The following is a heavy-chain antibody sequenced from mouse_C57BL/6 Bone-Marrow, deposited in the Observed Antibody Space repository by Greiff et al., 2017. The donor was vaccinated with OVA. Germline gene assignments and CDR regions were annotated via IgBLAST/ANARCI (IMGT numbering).Heavy chain of an antibody. CDR1: GYTFTSYW. CDR3: AIITTVVARDFDY. CDR2: IHPNSGST. D-gene: IGHD1-1*01. V-gene: IGHV1-64*01. Sequence: QVQLQQPGAELVKPGASVKLSCKASGYTFTSYWMHWVKQRPGQGLEWIGMIHPNSGSTNSNEKFKSKATLTVDKSSSTAYMQLSSLTSEDSAVYYCAIITTVVARDFDYWGQGTTLTVSS. J-gene: IGHJ2*01.